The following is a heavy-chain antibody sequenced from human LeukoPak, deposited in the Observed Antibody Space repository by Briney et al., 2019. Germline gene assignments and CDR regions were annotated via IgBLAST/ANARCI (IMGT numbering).Heavy chain of an antibody. CDR2: INIYGSDT. D-gene: IGHD3-10*01. CDR3: ARDGWFGELLPSLIDY. V-gene: IGHV3-74*01. CDR1: GFTFSSYW. J-gene: IGHJ4*02. Sequence: GGSLRLSCAASGFTFSSYWVHWVRQAPGKGLVWVSRINIYGSDTSYADSVKGRFTISRDNAKNTLYLQMNSLRAEDTAVYYCARDGWFGELLPSLIDYWGQGNLVTVSS.